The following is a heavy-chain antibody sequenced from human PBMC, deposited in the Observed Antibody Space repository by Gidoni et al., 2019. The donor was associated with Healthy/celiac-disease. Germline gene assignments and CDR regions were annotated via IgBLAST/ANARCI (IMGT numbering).Heavy chain of an antibody. CDR1: GGSISSYY. D-gene: IGHD6-19*01. V-gene: IGHV4-59*01. J-gene: IGHJ4*02. CDR2: IYYSGST. Sequence: QVQLQESGPGLVKPSETLSITGNVSGGSISSYYWCWIVQPPGKGLEWIGYIYYSGSTNYNPSLKSRVTISVDTSKNQFSLKLSSVTAADTAVYYCARAYSGWPFDYWGQGTLVTVSS. CDR3: ARAYSGWPFDY.